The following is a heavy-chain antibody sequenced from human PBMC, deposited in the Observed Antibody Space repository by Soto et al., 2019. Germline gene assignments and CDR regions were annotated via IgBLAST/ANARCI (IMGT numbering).Heavy chain of an antibody. CDR2: ISSRSTYI. Sequence: PGGSLRLSCAASGFTFSSYSTNWVRQAPGKGLEWVSSISSRSTYIYYADSVKGRFTISRDNAKNSLYLQMNSLRAEDTAVYYWARVETPRRWVDGMDGWGQGTTVTVSS. CDR3: ARVETPRRWVDGMDG. CDR1: GFTFSSYS. J-gene: IGHJ6*02. V-gene: IGHV3-21*01.